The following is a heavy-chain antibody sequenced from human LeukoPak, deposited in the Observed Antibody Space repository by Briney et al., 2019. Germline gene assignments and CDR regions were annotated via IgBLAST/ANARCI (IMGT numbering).Heavy chain of an antibody. CDR2: IDPSDSYN. Sequence: GESLKISCKGSGYSFTSYWISWVGRMPGEGLEWRGRIDPSDSYNNYSPAFQGHLTISADKSISTAYLQWSSLKASDTAMYYCARGTNSYYGSGSYSDWFDPWGQGTLVTVSS. CDR3: ARGTNSYYGSGSYSDWFDP. D-gene: IGHD3-10*01. J-gene: IGHJ5*02. V-gene: IGHV5-10-1*01. CDR1: GYSFTSYW.